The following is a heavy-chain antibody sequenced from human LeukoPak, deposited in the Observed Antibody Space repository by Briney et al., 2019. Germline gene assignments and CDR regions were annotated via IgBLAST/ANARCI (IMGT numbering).Heavy chain of an antibody. J-gene: IGHJ4*02. Sequence: SETLSLTCAVHGGSFSSSYWSWIRQPPGKGLEWIGEIDHGGRTNYNLSLKSRVTISLDTCKNQALLKLTSVTAADTALYYCATHPNADYDWGQGTLVTVSS. CDR2: IDHGGRT. CDR1: GGSFSSSY. V-gene: IGHV4-34*01. CDR3: ATHPNADYD. D-gene: IGHD4-17*01.